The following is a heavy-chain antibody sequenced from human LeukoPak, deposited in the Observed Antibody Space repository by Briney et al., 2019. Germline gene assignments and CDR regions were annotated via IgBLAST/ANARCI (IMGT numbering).Heavy chain of an antibody. Sequence: SETLSLTCTVTGDSISVGDFYWSWIRQPAGKGLEWIGRVQTSGITDYNPSLRRRVTISIDTSRNQLSLRLSSVSAADTAVYHCARGVSQVRGLWFDPWGQGTLVTASA. CDR2: VQTSGIT. CDR3: ARGVSQVRGLWFDP. D-gene: IGHD3-10*01. V-gene: IGHV4-61*02. CDR1: GDSISVGDFY. J-gene: IGHJ5*02.